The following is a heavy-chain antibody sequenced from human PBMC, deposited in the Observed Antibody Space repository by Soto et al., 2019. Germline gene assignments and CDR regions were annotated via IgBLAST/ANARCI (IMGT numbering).Heavy chain of an antibody. V-gene: IGHV3-48*02. CDR3: ARVESYYYYYGMDV. J-gene: IGHJ6*04. D-gene: IGHD1-1*01. Sequence: GGSLRLSCAASGFTFSSYSMNWVRQAPGKGLEWVSYISSSSSTIYYADSVKGRFTISRDNAKNSLYLQMNSLRDEDTAVYYCARVESYYYYYGMDVWGKGTRVTVSS. CDR1: GFTFSSYS. CDR2: ISSSSSTI.